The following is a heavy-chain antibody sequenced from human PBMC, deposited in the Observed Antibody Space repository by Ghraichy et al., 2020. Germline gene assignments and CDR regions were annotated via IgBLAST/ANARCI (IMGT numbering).Heavy chain of an antibody. D-gene: IGHD3-10*01. CDR2: ISWNSGSI. J-gene: IGHJ4*02. V-gene: IGHV3-9*01. CDR3: AKEGFGGFGADY. CDR1: GFTFDDYA. Sequence: GGSLRLSCAASGFTFDDYAMHWVRQAPGKGLEWVSGISWNSGSIGYADSVKGRFTISRDNAKNSLYLQMNSLRAEDTALYYCAKEGFGGFGADYWGQGTLVTVSS.